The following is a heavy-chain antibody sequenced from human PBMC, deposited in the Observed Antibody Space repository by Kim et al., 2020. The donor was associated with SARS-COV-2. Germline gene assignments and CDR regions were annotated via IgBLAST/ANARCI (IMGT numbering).Heavy chain of an antibody. Sequence: GSLRLSCAASGFTFSSYAMHWVRQAPGKGLEWVAVISYDGSNKYYADSVKGRFTISRDNSKNTLYLQMNSLRAEDTAVYYCAGISSGWLFDYWGQGTLVTVSS. D-gene: IGHD6-19*01. CDR1: GFTFSSYA. V-gene: IGHV3-30-3*01. CDR2: ISYDGSNK. J-gene: IGHJ4*02. CDR3: AGISSGWLFDY.